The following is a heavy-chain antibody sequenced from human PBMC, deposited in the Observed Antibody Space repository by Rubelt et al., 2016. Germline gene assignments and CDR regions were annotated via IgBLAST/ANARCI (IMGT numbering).Heavy chain of an antibody. J-gene: IGHJ4*02. CDR3: SRLIGYSTIDY. D-gene: IGHD5-12*01. Sequence: EVQLVQSGAEVKKPGESLRISCKGSGYRFTNYWIGWVRQMPGTGLEWMGLSHTGDSATRYRPAFQCPVTSSADKSINTAYLQWSSLKASDTAIYYCSRLIGYSTIDYWGQGTLVTVSS. V-gene: IGHV5-51*01. CDR2: SHTGDSAT. CDR1: GYRFTNYW.